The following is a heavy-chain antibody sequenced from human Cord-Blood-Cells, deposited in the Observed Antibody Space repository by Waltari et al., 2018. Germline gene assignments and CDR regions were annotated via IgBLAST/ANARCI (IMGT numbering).Heavy chain of an antibody. J-gene: IGHJ4*02. CDR1: GGSISSSSSY. Sequence: QLQLQESGPGLEKPSETLSPTCTVSGGSISSSSSYWGWIRQPPGKGLEWIGSIYYSGSTYYNPSLKSRVTISVDTSKNQFSLKLSSVTAADTAVYYCARLTYDSSGYFIDYWGQGTLVTVSS. CDR3: ARLTYDSSGYFIDY. CDR2: IYYSGST. D-gene: IGHD3-22*01. V-gene: IGHV4-39*01.